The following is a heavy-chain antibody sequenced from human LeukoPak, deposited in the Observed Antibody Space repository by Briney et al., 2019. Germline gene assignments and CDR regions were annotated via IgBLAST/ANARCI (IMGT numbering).Heavy chain of an antibody. CDR2: ISGYNDNT. CDR3: ARDETYDFWSGYYKPPYDYFDY. J-gene: IGHJ4*02. CDR1: GYTFTSYG. V-gene: IGHV1-18*01. D-gene: IGHD3-3*01. Sequence: ASVKVSCKAPGYTFTSYGIIWVRQAPGQGLEWMGWISGYNDNTKYAQKLQGRVTMTTDTSTSTAYMELRSLRSDDTAVYYCARDETYDFWSGYYKPPYDYFDYWGQGTLVTVSS.